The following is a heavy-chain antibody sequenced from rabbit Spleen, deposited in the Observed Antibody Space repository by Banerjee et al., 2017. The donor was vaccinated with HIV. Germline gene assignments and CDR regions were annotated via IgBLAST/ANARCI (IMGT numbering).Heavy chain of an antibody. V-gene: IGHV1S45*01. J-gene: IGHJ4*01. CDR3: ARATNSADYLWNL. Sequence: QEQLMESGGGLVKPEGSPTLTCTASGFSFSYRQVMCWVRQAPGKGLEWIACVWPSSGVNYYASWAKGRFTISKTSSTTVTLQMTSLTAADTATYFCARATNSADYLWNLWGPGTLVTVS. CDR1: GFSFSYRQV. CDR2: VWPSSGVN. D-gene: IGHD2-1*01.